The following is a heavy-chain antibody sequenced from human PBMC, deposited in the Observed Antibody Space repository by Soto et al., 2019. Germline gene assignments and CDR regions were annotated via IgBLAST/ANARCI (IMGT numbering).Heavy chain of an antibody. Sequence: QAQLLQSGAEVKKPVASVKVSCKASGYTCINYFIHWVRQAPGQRLEWIGIVDPSRGSADYAQKFQGRVTMTTDVATRTVFMDLSSLRSEDTAVYYCARPLIGNTVDLWGQGTTVIVSS. J-gene: IGHJ3*01. CDR2: VDPSRGSA. D-gene: IGHD1-7*01. V-gene: IGHV1-46*01. CDR3: ARPLIGNTVDL. CDR1: GYTCINYF.